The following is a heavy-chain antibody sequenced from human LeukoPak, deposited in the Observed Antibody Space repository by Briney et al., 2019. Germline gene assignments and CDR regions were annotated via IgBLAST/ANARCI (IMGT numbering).Heavy chain of an antibody. J-gene: IGHJ5*02. V-gene: IGHV4-61*01. CDR2: THYSGNT. CDR3: ARVRGDYVSLFDP. Sequence: SETLSLTCTVSGGSVSSGSYHWSWIRQPPGKGLEWIGYTHYSGNTYYNPSLKSRVTISLDTSKKQFSLWLRSVTAADTAVYYCARVRGDYVSLFDPWGQGTLVTVSS. CDR1: GGSVSSGSYH. D-gene: IGHD4-17*01.